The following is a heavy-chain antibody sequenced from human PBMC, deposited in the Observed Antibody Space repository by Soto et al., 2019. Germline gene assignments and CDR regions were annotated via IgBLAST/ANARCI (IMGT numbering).Heavy chain of an antibody. D-gene: IGHD3-10*01. V-gene: IGHV4-34*01. CDR1: GGSFSNNY. J-gene: IGHJ4*02. CDR3: ATSLWFGTQPEI. CDR2: ISPSGTT. Sequence: SETLSLTCAVYGGSFSNNYWTWFRQPPGKGLEWIGEISPSGTTKYIPSLKSRGTISVDTSRKQFFLKVTSVSAADTAVYYCATSLWFGTQPEIWGPGTLVTVSS.